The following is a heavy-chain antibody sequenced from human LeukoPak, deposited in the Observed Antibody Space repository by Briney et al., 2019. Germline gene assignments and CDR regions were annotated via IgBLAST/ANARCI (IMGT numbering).Heavy chain of an antibody. CDR2: ISGSADNT. J-gene: IGHJ4*02. CDR1: GFTFSKYG. CDR3: AKGRENYFEFDF. V-gene: IGHV3-23*01. Sequence: GGSLRLSCAASGFTFSKYGMSWVRQAPGKGAEWVSAISGSADNTYYADSVKGRFTISRDNSRNILYVQMNSLRVEDTAIYYCAKGRENYFEFDFWGQGTLVTVSS. D-gene: IGHD1-7*01.